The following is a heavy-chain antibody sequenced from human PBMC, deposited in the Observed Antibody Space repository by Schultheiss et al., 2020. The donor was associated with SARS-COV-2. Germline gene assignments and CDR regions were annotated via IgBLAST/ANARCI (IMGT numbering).Heavy chain of an antibody. Sequence: GGSLSLSCAASGFTFSSYEMNWVRQAPGKGLEWVSYISSSGMTIHYADSVKGRFTISRDNAKNSLYLQMNTLRAEDTAVCYCASSRGYSYGLGFDYWGQGALVTVSS. D-gene: IGHD5-18*01. CDR1: GFTFSSYE. CDR3: ASSRGYSYGLGFDY. CDR2: ISSSGMTI. V-gene: IGHV3-48*03. J-gene: IGHJ4*02.